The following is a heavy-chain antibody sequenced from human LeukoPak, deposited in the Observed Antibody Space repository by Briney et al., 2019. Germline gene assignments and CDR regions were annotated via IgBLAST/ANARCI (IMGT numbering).Heavy chain of an antibody. D-gene: IGHD2-15*01. Sequence: GGSLRLSCAASGFTFSNYAMSWVRQAPGKGLEWVSSISDSGGSTYYADSVKGRFTISRDNSKNTLYLQMNSLRAEDTALYYCARVQCSGGSCYSGGWFDPWGQGTLVTVSS. CDR3: ARVQCSGGSCYSGGWFDP. V-gene: IGHV3-23*01. J-gene: IGHJ5*02. CDR2: ISDSGGST. CDR1: GFTFSNYA.